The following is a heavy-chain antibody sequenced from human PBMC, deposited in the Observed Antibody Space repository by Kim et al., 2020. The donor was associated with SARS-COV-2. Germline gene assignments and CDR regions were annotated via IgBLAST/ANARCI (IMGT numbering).Heavy chain of an antibody. V-gene: IGHV3-11*04. CDR1: GFTFSDYY. D-gene: IGHD6-13*01. CDR2: ISSSGSTI. J-gene: IGHJ4*02. Sequence: GGSLRLSCAASGFTFSDYYMSWIRQAPGKGLEWVSYISSSGSTIYYADSVKGRFTISRDNAKNSLYLQMNSLRAEDTAVYYCARSSRYSSSHFDYWGQGTLVTVSS. CDR3: ARSSRYSSSHFDY.